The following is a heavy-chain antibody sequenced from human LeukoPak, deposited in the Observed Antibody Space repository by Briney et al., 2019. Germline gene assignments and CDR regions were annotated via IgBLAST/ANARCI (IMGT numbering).Heavy chain of an antibody. V-gene: IGHV1-46*01. CDR3: ARGDGSRSYFDP. CDR2: INPSGGST. CDR1: GYTLTRYY. Sequence: GASAKVSCKASGYTLTRYYMHCVRQAPGQGLEWMGIINPSGGSTSYAQKFQGIVTMTRDTSTSTVYMELSSLSSEDTAVYYCARGDGSRSYFDPWGQGTRVTVSS. J-gene: IGHJ5*02. D-gene: IGHD1-26*01.